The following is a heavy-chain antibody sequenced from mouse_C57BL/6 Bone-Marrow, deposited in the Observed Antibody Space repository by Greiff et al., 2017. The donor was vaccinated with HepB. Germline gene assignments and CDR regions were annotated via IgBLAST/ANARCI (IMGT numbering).Heavy chain of an antibody. V-gene: IGHV2-5*01. CDR3: AKNRGAIVTNYYAMDY. Sequence: VKLQQSGPGLVQPSQSLSITCTVSGFSLTSYGVHWVRQSPGKGLEWLGVIWRGGSTDYNAAFMSRLSITKDNSKSQVFFKMNSLQADDTAIYYCAKNRGAIVTNYYAMDYWGQGTSVTVSS. CDR1: GFSLTSYG. D-gene: IGHD2-5*01. CDR2: IWRGGST. J-gene: IGHJ4*01.